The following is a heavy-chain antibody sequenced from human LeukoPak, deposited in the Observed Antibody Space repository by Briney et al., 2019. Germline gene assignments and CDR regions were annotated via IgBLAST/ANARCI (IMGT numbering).Heavy chain of an antibody. CDR1: GYTFTSYG. CDR3: ARDPFYDSSGYLDY. V-gene: IGHV1-18*01. Sequence: ASVKVSCKASGYTFTSYGISWVRQAPGQGLEWMGWISAYNGNTNYAQKLQGRVTMTTDTSTSTAYMELRSLRSDDTAVYYCARDPFYDSSGYLDYWGQGTLVTVSS. D-gene: IGHD3-22*01. CDR2: ISAYNGNT. J-gene: IGHJ4*02.